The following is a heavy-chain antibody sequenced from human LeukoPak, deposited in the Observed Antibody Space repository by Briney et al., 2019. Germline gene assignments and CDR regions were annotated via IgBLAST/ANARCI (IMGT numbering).Heavy chain of an antibody. J-gene: IGHJ4*02. Sequence: GGSLTLSCTVSGFTFGDYAMNWVRQAPGKGLEWVGFIKSSRHGGTTEYAASVKGRFTISRDDSKSTAYLEMNSLKTEDTAVYYCTRDPGYTASWYYFDYWGEGTLVTVSP. CDR1: GFTFGDYA. CDR3: TRDPGYTASWYYFDY. D-gene: IGHD6-13*01. CDR2: IKSSRHGGTT. V-gene: IGHV3-49*04.